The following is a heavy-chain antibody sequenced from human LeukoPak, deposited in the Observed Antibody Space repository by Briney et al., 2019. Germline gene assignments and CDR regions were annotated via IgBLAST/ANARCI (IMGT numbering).Heavy chain of an antibody. D-gene: IGHD3-10*01. CDR1: GGSISSRSYF. V-gene: IGHV4-39*01. J-gene: IGHJ4*02. Sequence: AETLSLTCTVSGGSISSRSYFWGWGRQPPGKGVEWVGSIYYSGSTYYNPSRKSRVNISEDTYKNQFSLRQNYVTAAGPAVYYFVMWFGEFYYFDYWGQGTLVTVSS. CDR3: VMWFGEFYYFDY. CDR2: IYYSGST.